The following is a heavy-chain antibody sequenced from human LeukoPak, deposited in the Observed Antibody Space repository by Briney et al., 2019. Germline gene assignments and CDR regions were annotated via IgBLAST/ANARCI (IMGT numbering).Heavy chain of an antibody. CDR3: AASPAIFSPDTRNY. D-gene: IGHD3-3*02. J-gene: IGHJ4*02. CDR2: IYYSGRT. Sequence: SETLSLTCSVSGGSVSSSSYYWGWVRQPPGKGLEWIGTIYYSGRTYYESSLKSRVTISVDTSKNQFSLKLSSVTAADTAVFYCAASPAIFSPDTRNYWGQGTLVTVSS. V-gene: IGHV4-39*01. CDR1: GGSVSSSSYY.